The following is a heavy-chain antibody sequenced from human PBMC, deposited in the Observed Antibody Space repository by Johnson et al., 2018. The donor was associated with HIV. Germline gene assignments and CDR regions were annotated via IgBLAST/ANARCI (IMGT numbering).Heavy chain of an antibody. Sequence: QVLLVESGGGVVQPGRSLRLSCAASGFTFSSYGMHWVRQAPGKGLELVAVISYDGSNKYYADSVKGRFTISRDNSKNTLYLQMNSLRGEDTAVYYCARDFATMIVVVPYAFDIWGQGTMVTVSS. CDR2: ISYDGSNK. D-gene: IGHD3-22*01. CDR1: GFTFSSYG. V-gene: IGHV3-30*03. CDR3: ARDFATMIVVVPYAFDI. J-gene: IGHJ3*02.